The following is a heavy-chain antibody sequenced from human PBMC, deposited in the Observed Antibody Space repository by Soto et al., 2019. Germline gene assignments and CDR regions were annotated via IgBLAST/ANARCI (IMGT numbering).Heavy chain of an antibody. V-gene: IGHV3-73*02. J-gene: IGHJ4*02. Sequence: EVPLVESGGGLVQPGGSLKLSCAVSGFTFSVSAIHWVRQASGKGLEWVGRIRSKADNYATAYGASVKGRFSISRDDSKNTAYLQLNSLNTEDTAVYYCTRQPLLDYFDSSGYGFDYWGQGTLVTVSS. CDR3: TRQPLLDYFDSSGYGFDY. D-gene: IGHD3-22*01. CDR2: IRSKADNYAT. CDR1: GFTFSVSA.